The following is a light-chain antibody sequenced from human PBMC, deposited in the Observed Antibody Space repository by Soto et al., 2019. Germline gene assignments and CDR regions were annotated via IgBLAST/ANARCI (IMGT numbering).Light chain of an antibody. CDR2: GAS. J-gene: IGKJ5*01. CDR1: QSVSSSY. CDR3: QQRSNWIT. V-gene: IGKV3D-20*02. Sequence: EIVLTQSPVTLSLSPWERATLSCRASQSVSSSYLAWYQQKPGQAPRLLIYGASSRATGIPDRCSSSGSGTDFILTISILDPEYFAIYYCQQRSNWITFGQGTRLDIK.